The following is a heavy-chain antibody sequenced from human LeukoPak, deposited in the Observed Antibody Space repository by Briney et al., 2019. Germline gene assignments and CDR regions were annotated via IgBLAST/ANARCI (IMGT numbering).Heavy chain of an antibody. Sequence: SETLSLTCTVSGGSISSYYWSWIRQPPGKGLEWIGYIYYSGSTNYNPSLKSRVTISVDTSKNQFSLKLSSVTAADTAVYYCARGGLNYYDSSGYYYVGAFDIWGQRTMVTVSS. CDR2: IYYSGST. V-gene: IGHV4-59*01. CDR1: GGSISSYY. J-gene: IGHJ3*02. D-gene: IGHD3-22*01. CDR3: ARGGLNYYDSSGYYYVGAFDI.